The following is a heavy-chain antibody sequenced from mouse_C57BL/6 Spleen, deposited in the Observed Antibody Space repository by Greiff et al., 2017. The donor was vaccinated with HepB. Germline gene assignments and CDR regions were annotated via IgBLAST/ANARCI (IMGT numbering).Heavy chain of an antibody. CDR2: IDPETGGT. CDR1: GYTFTDYE. V-gene: IGHV1-15*01. CDR3: TRDYGYSQAWFAY. J-gene: IGHJ3*01. Sequence: QVQLKQSGAELVRPGASVTLSCKASGYTFTDYEMHWVKQTPVHGLEWIGAIDPETGGTAYNQKFKGKAILTADKSSSTAYMELRSLTSEDSAVYYCTRDYGYSQAWFAYWGQGTLVTVSA. D-gene: IGHD2-2*01.